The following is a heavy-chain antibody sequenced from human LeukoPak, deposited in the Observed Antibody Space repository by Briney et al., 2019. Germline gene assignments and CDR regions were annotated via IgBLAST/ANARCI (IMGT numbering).Heavy chain of an antibody. V-gene: IGHV1-69*04. Sequence: SVKVSCKASGGTFSSYAISWVRQAPGQGLEWMGRIIPILGIANYAQKFQGRVTITADKSTSTAYMELSSLRSEDTAVYYCARQTRKYSNFDYWGQGTLVTVSS. CDR2: IIPILGIA. CDR3: ARQTRKYSNFDY. D-gene: IGHD2-21*01. J-gene: IGHJ4*02. CDR1: GGTFSSYA.